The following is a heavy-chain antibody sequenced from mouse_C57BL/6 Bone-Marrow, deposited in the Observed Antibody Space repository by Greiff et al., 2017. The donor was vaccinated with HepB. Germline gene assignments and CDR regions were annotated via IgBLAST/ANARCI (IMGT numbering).Heavy chain of an antibody. J-gene: IGHJ2*01. Sequence: DVKLVESGGGLVQPGGSMKLSCVASGFTFSNYWMNWVRQSPEKGLEWVAQIRLKSDNYATHYAESVKGRFTISRDDSKSSVYLQMNNLRAEDTGIYYCTEDYSNYEFDYWGQGTTLTVSS. CDR3: TEDYSNYEFDY. D-gene: IGHD2-5*01. CDR2: IRLKSDNYAT. CDR1: GFTFSNYW. V-gene: IGHV6-3*01.